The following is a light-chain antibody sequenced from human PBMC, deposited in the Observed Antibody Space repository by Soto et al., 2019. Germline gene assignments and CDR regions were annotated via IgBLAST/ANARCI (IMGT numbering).Light chain of an antibody. CDR3: GTWDGSLSGGV. CDR2: DNN. Sequence: QSVWTQPPSVSAAPGQKVTISCSGSSSNIENNYVSWYQQLPGTAPKLLSYDNNKRPSGIPDRFSGSKSGTSATLGITGLQTGDEADYYCGTWDGSLSGGVFGGGTKLTVL. V-gene: IGLV1-51*01. J-gene: IGLJ2*01. CDR1: SSNIENNY.